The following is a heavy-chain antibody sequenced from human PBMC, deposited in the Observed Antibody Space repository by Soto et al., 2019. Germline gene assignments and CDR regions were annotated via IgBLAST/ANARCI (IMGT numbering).Heavy chain of an antibody. D-gene: IGHD6-19*01. J-gene: IGHJ4*02. Sequence: EVQLLESGGGLVQPGGSLRLSCAASGFTFSSYAMSWVRQAPGKGLEWVSAISGSGGSTYYADSVKGRFTISRDNSTNTLYLQMNSLRAEDTAVYYCAKGSSGLYEIFDYWGQGTLVTVSS. CDR1: GFTFSSYA. CDR3: AKGSSGLYEIFDY. CDR2: ISGSGGST. V-gene: IGHV3-23*01.